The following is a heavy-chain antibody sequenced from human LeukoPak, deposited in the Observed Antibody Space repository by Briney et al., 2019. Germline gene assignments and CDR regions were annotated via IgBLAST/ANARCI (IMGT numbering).Heavy chain of an antibody. CDR2: ISGGGDTI. Sequence: PVGSLRLSCAASGFTFSNYEMNWVRQASGKGLEWVSYISGGGDTIYYADSVRGRFTISGDNAKNSLYLQLNSLRAEDTAVYYCAREPDSSSSDYFDYWGQGTLVTVSS. D-gene: IGHD6-6*01. CDR3: AREPDSSSSDYFDY. CDR1: GFTFSNYE. V-gene: IGHV3-48*03. J-gene: IGHJ4*02.